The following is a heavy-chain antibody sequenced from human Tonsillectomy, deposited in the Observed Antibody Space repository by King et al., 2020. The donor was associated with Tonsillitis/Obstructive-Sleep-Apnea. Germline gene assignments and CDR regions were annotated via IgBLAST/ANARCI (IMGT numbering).Heavy chain of an antibody. V-gene: IGHV4-34*01. J-gene: IGHJ5*02. CDR3: ATGYCSSTTCSSTDWFDP. Sequence: HVQLQQWGAGLLKPSETLSLTCAVYGGSFSGYYWSWIRQPPGKGLEWIGEINHSGSTNYNPSLKSRVTISVETSKNQFSLKLSSVTAADTAVYYCATGYCSSTTCSSTDWFDPWGQGTLVTVTS. CDR2: INHSGST. D-gene: IGHD2-2*01. CDR1: GGSFSGYY.